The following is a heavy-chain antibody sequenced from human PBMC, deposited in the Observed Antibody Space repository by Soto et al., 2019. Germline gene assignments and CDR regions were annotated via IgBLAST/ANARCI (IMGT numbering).Heavy chain of an antibody. CDR3: PTRYGSGSYYPLGYFDY. CDR2: MNPNSGNT. Sequence: QVQLVQSGAAVKKPGASVKVSCKASGYTFTSYDINWVRQATGQGLEWMGWMNPNSGNTGYAQKFQGRVTMTRNTSISTAYVEVTRLRSEDTVGYYCPTRYGSGSYYPLGYFDYWGQGTLVTVSS. D-gene: IGHD3-10*01. J-gene: IGHJ4*02. CDR1: GYTFTSYD. V-gene: IGHV1-8*01.